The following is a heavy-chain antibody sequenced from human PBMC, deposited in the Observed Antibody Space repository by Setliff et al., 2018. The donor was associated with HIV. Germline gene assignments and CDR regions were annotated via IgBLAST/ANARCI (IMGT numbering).Heavy chain of an antibody. CDR1: GYTFTAYY. D-gene: IGHD5-12*01. Sequence: GASVKVSCKASGYTFTAYYLHWVRQAPGQGLEWMGRINPNNGDTNYAQKFQGRVTMTRDTSISTAYMELSRLRSDGTAVYYCAREFGAGIRQIVAGEFYYMDVWGKGTTVTVSS. CDR3: AREFGAGIRQIVAGEFYYMDV. CDR2: INPNNGDT. J-gene: IGHJ6*03. V-gene: IGHV1-2*06.